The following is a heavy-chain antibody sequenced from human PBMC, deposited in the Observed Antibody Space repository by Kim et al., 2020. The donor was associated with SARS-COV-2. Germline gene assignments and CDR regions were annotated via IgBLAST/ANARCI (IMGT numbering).Heavy chain of an antibody. V-gene: IGHV4-39*01. CDR2: GST. Sequence: GSTYYNPSLKSRVTISVDTSKNQFSRKLSSVTAADTAVYYCARIAAAGDYWGQGTLVTVSS. CDR3: ARIAAAGDY. J-gene: IGHJ4*02. D-gene: IGHD6-13*01.